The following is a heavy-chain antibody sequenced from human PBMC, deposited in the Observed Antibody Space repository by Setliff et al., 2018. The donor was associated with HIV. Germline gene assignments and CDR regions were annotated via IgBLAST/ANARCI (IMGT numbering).Heavy chain of an antibody. CDR2: IKSKTDGETE. D-gene: IGHD3-9*01. CDR1: GFTFTNAW. J-gene: IGHJ2*01. Sequence: GGSLRLSCAASGFTFTNAWMSWVRQAPGKGLEWVGRIKSKTDGETEDYAAPVKGRFTISRDDSKSIAYLQMNSLKTEDTATYFCAGHYYDPLTGYYVWFFDVWGRGTLVTVSS. CDR3: AGHYYDPLTGYYVWFFDV. V-gene: IGHV3-15*01.